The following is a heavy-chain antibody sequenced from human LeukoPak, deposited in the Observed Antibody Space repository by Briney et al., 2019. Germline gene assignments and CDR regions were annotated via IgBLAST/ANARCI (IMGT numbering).Heavy chain of an antibody. J-gene: IGHJ6*02. CDR2: ITNGGSTI. D-gene: IGHD3-9*01. V-gene: IGHV3-11*01. CDR3: ARSIGLTGGGVDV. Sequence: PGGSLRLSCAASGFTFSDYNMNWVRQAPGKGLEWVSYITNGGSTIHYAGSVKGRFTISRDNAKNSLYLQMNSLRAEDTAVYYCARSIGLTGGGVDVWGQGTTVTVSS. CDR1: GFTFSDYN.